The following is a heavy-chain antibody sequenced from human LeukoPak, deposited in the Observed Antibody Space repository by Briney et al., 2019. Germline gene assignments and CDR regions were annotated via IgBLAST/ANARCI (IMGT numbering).Heavy chain of an antibody. CDR1: GFSFSTYV. Sequence: SGGSLRLSCAASGFSFSTYVMSWVRQAPGKGLAWVSDISGSGGNTHYADSVKGRFTISRDNSKNTLYLQMNSLRAEDTALYYCATEKRSTTAYDYWGQGTLVTVSS. D-gene: IGHD4-17*01. V-gene: IGHV3-23*01. CDR3: ATEKRSTTAYDY. J-gene: IGHJ4*02. CDR2: ISGSGGNT.